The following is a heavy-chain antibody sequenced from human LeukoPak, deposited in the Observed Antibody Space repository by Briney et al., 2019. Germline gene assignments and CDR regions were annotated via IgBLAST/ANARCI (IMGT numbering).Heavy chain of an antibody. CDR1: GGFISSSSYY. CDR3: ARGYCGSTSCYNLNWFDP. CDR2: IYYSGST. J-gene: IGHJ5*02. Sequence: SETLSLTCTVSGGFISSSSYYWGWIRQPPGKGLEWIGSIYYSGSTYYNPSLKSRVTISVDTSKNQFSLKLSSVTAADTAMYYCARGYCGSTSCYNLNWFDPWGQGTLVTVSS. V-gene: IGHV4-39*01. D-gene: IGHD2-2*02.